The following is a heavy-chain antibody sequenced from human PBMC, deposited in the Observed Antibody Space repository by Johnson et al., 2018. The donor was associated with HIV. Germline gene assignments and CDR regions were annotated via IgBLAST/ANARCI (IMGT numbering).Heavy chain of an antibody. CDR2: IRNDGSET. J-gene: IGHJ3*02. D-gene: IGHD3-22*01. Sequence: QVQLVEYGGGLVRPGESLRLSCVAYGFTFSDSYMNWIRQAPGKGLAWIAYIRNDGSETAYADSVKGRFFIYSDNSKNTLYLQMDSLRDEDTAVYYCATYYDNSGYTLWGNAFDIWGQGTMVTVSS. CDR3: ATYYDNSGYTLWGNAFDI. CDR1: GFTFSDSY. V-gene: IGHV3-11*06.